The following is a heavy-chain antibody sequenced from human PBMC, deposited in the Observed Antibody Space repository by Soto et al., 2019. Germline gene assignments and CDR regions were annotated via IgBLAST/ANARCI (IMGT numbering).Heavy chain of an antibody. CDR2: IWYDGSNK. V-gene: IGHV3-33*03. CDR3: AAATTWNFHFPY. D-gene: IGHD1-7*01. Sequence: QAQLVESGGGVVQPGTSLRLYCAASGFTISTHGMHWVRQAPGKGLEWLANIWYDGSNKFYAESVKGRFSISKDNPKNTLYLQMSSLRAEDTAVYYCAAATTWNFHFPYWGQGTQVTVSS. J-gene: IGHJ4*02. CDR1: GFTISTHG.